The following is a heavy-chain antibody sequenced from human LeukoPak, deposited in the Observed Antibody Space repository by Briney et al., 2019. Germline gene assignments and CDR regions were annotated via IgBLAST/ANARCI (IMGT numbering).Heavy chain of an antibody. CDR1: GFTFSSYA. V-gene: IGHV3-30-3*01. D-gene: IGHD3-22*01. CDR2: ISYDGSNK. Sequence: GGSLRLSCAASGFTFSSYAMHWVRQAPGKGLEWVAVISYDGSNKYYADSVKGRFTISRDNSTNTLYLQMNSLRAEDTAVYYCASSTYYYDSSGHRDWGQGTLVTVSS. J-gene: IGHJ4*02. CDR3: ASSTYYYDSSGHRD.